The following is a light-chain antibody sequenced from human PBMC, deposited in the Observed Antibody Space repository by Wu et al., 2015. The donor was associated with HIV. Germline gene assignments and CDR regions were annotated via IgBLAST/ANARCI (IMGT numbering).Light chain of an antibody. CDR2: GAS. CDR1: QSVSSSY. V-gene: IGKV3-20*01. CDR3: QQYGSSPGVT. J-gene: IGKJ4*01. Sequence: EIVLTQSPATLSLSPGERATLSCRASQSVSSSYLAWYQQKPAQAPRLLIYGASSRATGIPDRFSGSGSGTDFTLTISRLEPEDFAVYYCQQYGSSPGVTFGGGTKVEIK.